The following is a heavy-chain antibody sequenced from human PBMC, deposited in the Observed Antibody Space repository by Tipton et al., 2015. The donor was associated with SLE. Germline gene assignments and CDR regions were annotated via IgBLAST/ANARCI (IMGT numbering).Heavy chain of an antibody. CDR2: INHSGRT. J-gene: IGHJ3*02. CDR1: GGSFSGYY. Sequence: TLSLTCAVYGGSFSGYYWSWIRQLPGRGLEWIGEINHSGRTNYKSSLKSRVTISVDTSKNQFSLKLSSVTAADTAVYYCARGIGAFDIWGQGTMVTVSS. V-gene: IGHV4-34*01. CDR3: ARGIGAFDI.